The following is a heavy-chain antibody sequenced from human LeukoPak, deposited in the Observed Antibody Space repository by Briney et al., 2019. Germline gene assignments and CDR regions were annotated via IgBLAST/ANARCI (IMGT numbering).Heavy chain of an antibody. CDR1: GFTFSSYS. CDR3: ARFMARVGAFDY. V-gene: IGHV3-21*04. Sequence: GGSLRLSCAASGFTFSSYSMNWVRQAPGKGLEWVSSISSSSSYIYYADSVKGRFTISRDNSKNTLYLQMNSLRAEDTAVYYCARFMARVGAFDYWGQGTLVTVSS. CDR2: ISSSSSYI. J-gene: IGHJ4*02. D-gene: IGHD3-10*01.